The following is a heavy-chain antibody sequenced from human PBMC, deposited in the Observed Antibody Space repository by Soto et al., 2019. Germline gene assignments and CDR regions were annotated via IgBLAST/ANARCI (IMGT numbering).Heavy chain of an antibody. CDR2: MSGRGDDT. Sequence: EVQLLESGGGLVQPGGSLRLSCAASGFTFSSHAMGWVRQAPGKGLVWVSGMSGRGDDTDYAATVKGRFSIFRDNSTYALYLHMTSLRAEDTALYSCAKPQPNDYDYYGMDFWGQGTTVTFSS. V-gene: IGHV3-23*01. J-gene: IGHJ6*02. CDR1: GFTFSSHA. D-gene: IGHD2-2*01. CDR3: AKPQPNDYDYYGMDF.